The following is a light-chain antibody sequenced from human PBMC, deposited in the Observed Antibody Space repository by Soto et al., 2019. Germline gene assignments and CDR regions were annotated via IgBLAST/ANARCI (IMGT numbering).Light chain of an antibody. Sequence: AIQMTQFPSSLSASVGDRVTITCRASQDIRSDLGWYQQRPGKAPNLLIYAASSLQSGVPSRFSGSGSGTDFTLTISSLQPEDFATYYCLQGYSYPLTFGGGTKVEIK. CDR3: LQGYSYPLT. CDR2: AAS. CDR1: QDIRSD. V-gene: IGKV1-6*01. J-gene: IGKJ4*01.